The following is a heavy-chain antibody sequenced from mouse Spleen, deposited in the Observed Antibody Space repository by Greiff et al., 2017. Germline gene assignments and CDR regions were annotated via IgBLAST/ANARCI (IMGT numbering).Heavy chain of an antibody. Sequence: DVHLVESGGGLVKPGGSLKLSCAASGFTFSSYAMSWVRQTPEKRLEWVATISSGGSYTYYPDSVKGRFTISRDNAKNTLYLQMSSLRSEDTAMYYCARQEPPFDYWGQGTTLTVSS. CDR2: ISSGGSYT. V-gene: IGHV5-9-3*01. J-gene: IGHJ2*01. CDR1: GFTFSSYA. CDR3: ARQEPPFDY.